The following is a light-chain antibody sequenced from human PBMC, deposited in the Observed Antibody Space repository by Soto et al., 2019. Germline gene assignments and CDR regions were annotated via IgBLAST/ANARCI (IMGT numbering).Light chain of an antibody. CDR3: QQYNNWPSWT. Sequence: EIVMTQSPATLSVSPGERATLSCSASQSVSIDLAWYQQKPGQAPRLLIYGASTRATGIPARFSGSGSGTEFTLTISSLQSEDFAVYYCQQYNNWPSWTFGQGTKVDIK. CDR2: GAS. V-gene: IGKV3-15*01. CDR1: QSVSID. J-gene: IGKJ1*01.